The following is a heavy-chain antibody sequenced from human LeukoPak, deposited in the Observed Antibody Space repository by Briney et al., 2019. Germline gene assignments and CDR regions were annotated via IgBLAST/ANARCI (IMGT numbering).Heavy chain of an antibody. Sequence: PSQTLSLTCTVSGGSISSGSYYWSWIRQPAGKGLEWIGRIYTSGSTNYNPSLKSRVTISVDTSKNQFSLKLSSVTAADTAVYYCASEPTYSSSWYFYWGQGTLATVSP. D-gene: IGHD6-13*01. V-gene: IGHV4-61*02. CDR2: IYTSGST. CDR3: ASEPTYSSSWYFY. J-gene: IGHJ4*02. CDR1: GGSISSGSYY.